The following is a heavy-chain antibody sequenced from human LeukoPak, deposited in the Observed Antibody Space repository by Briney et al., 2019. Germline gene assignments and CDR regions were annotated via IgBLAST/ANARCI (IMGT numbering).Heavy chain of an antibody. CDR2: IYYSGST. D-gene: IGHD6-13*01. J-gene: IGHJ6*02. V-gene: IGHV4-39*07. Sequence: SETLSLTCTVSGGSISSSSYYWGWIRQPPGKGLEGIGRIYYSGSTYYNPSLKSRVTISVDTSKNQFSLKPSSVTAADTAVYYCARDWAIGSSSWQGYYYYGMDVWGQGTTVTVSS. CDR1: GGSISSSSYY. CDR3: ARDWAIGSSSWQGYYYYGMDV.